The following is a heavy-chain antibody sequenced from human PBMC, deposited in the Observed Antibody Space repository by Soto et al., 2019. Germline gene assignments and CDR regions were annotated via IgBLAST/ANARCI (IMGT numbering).Heavy chain of an antibody. CDR2: MSYDGSDT. CDR1: VFIFKNNG. J-gene: IGHJ4*02. V-gene: IGHV3-30*03. CDR3: TIVRVADSALDH. Sequence: GCSLKLSCVCSVFIFKNNGMHWVRQTPGKGLEWVAFMSYDGSDTFYADSVKGRFTISRDNSKNTLFLHMSNLRAEDTAMYYCTIVRVADSALDHWGQGTLVTVSS. D-gene: IGHD3-10*02.